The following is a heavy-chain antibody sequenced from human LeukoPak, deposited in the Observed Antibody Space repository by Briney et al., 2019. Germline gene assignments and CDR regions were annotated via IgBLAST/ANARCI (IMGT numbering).Heavy chain of an antibody. CDR1: GGSISSYY. J-gene: IGHJ6*03. D-gene: IGHD3-10*01. Sequence: SETLSLTCTVSGGSISSYYWSWIRQPPGKGLEWIGYIYYSGSTNYNPSLKSRVTLSVDTSKNQFPLKLRSVTAADTAVFFCSRGVGPPGYYYYYIDVWGKENTVTVSS. CDR2: IYYSGST. CDR3: SRGVGPPGYYYYYIDV. V-gene: IGHV4-59*08.